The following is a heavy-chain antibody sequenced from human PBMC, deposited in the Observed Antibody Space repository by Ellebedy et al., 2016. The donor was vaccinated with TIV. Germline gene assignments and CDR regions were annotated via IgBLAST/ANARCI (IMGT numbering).Heavy chain of an antibody. CDR2: IYWDDDK. Sequence: SGPTLVKPTQTLTLTCTFSGFSVNTRGVGVGWIRQPPGKALEWLAFIYWDDDKRYRPSLKTRLTIAKDTATNQVVLTMTDMDPVDTATYYCAHEAMIANLAFDVWGQGTMVTVSS. CDR1: GFSVNTRGVG. D-gene: IGHD3-16*01. CDR3: AHEAMIANLAFDV. J-gene: IGHJ3*01. V-gene: IGHV2-5*02.